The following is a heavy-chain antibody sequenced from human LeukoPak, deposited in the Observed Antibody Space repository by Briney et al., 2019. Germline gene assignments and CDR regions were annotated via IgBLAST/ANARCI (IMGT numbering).Heavy chain of an antibody. CDR1: GGSISSYY. Sequence: PSETLSLTCTVSGGSISSYYWSWIRQPPGKGLEWIGYIYYSGSTNYNPSLKSRVTISVDTSKNQFSLKLSSVTAADTAVYYCARRKRDDSSGYYYVDDAFDIWGQGTMVTVSS. CDR3: ARRKRDDSSGYYYVDDAFDI. CDR2: IYYSGST. V-gene: IGHV4-59*08. J-gene: IGHJ3*02. D-gene: IGHD3-22*01.